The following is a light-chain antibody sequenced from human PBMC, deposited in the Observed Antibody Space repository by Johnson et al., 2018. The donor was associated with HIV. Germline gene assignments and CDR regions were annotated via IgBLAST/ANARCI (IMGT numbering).Light chain of an antibody. J-gene: IGLJ1*01. CDR2: ENN. CDR3: GTWDSSLRLLYV. Sequence: QAVLTQPPSVSAAPGQKVTISCSGSSSNIGNNYVSWYQQLPGTAPKLLIYENNKRPSGIPDRFSGSKSGTSATLGITGLQTGDEADYCCGTWDSSLRLLYVVGTATKVTVL. V-gene: IGLV1-51*02. CDR1: SSNIGNNY.